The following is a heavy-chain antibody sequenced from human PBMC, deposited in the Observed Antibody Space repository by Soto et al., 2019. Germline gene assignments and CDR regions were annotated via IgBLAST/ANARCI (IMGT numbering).Heavy chain of an antibody. Sequence: RPPVKVSCKASGYTFTSYDINWVRQATGQGLEWMGWMNPNSGNTGYAQKFQGRVTMTRNTSISTAYMELSSLRSEDTAVYYCARVWNLEGVDVWGKGTTVTVSS. CDR3: ARVWNLEGVDV. J-gene: IGHJ6*04. CDR1: GYTFTSYD. D-gene: IGHD1-1*01. CDR2: MNPNSGNT. V-gene: IGHV1-8*01.